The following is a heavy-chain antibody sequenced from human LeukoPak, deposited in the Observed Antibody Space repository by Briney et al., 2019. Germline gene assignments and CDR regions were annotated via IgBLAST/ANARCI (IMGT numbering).Heavy chain of an antibody. CDR2: IKSKTDGGTT. V-gene: IGHV3-15*01. CDR3: TTALDYYDLNAFDI. Sequence: GGSLRLSCAASGFTFSNAWMSWVRQAPGKGLEWVGRIKSKTDGGTTDYAAPVKGRFTISRDDSKNTLYLQMSSLKTEDTAVYYCTTALDYYDLNAFDIWGQGTMVTVSS. D-gene: IGHD3-22*01. CDR1: GFTFSNAW. J-gene: IGHJ3*02.